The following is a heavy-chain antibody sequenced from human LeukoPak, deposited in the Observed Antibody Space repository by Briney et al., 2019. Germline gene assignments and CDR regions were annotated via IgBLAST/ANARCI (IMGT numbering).Heavy chain of an antibody. V-gene: IGHV1-8*03. CDR3: AREGGPTGGAQDY. D-gene: IGHD1-1*01. Sequence: ASVKVSCKASGCTFTSYDINWVRQATGQGLEWMGWMNPNSGNTGYAQKFQGRVTITRNTSISTAYMELRSLRSDDTAVYYCAREGGPTGGAQDYWGQGTLVTVSS. CDR2: MNPNSGNT. CDR1: GCTFTSYD. J-gene: IGHJ4*02.